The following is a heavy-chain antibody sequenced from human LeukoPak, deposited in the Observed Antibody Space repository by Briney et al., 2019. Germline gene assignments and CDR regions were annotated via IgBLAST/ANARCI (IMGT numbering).Heavy chain of an antibody. CDR3: ARHRYGGGYDFWSGYSDYYYMDV. CDR2: IYPGDSDT. CDR1: GYSFTSYW. J-gene: IGHJ6*03. D-gene: IGHD3-3*01. Sequence: GESLKISCKGSGYSFTSYWIGWVRQMPGKGLEWMGIIYPGDSDTTYSPSFQGQDTISADKSISTAYLQWSSLKASDTAMYYCARHRYGGGYDFWSGYSDYYYMDVWGKGTTVTVSS. V-gene: IGHV5-51*01.